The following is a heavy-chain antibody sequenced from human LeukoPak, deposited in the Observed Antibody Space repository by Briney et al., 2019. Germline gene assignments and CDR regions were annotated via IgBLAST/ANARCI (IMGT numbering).Heavy chain of an antibody. V-gene: IGHV1-24*01. CDR3: ATERPGSYYNGDAAFDI. CDR2: FDPEDGET. Sequence: ASVKVSCKVSGYTLTELSMHWVRQAPGKGLEWMGGFDPEDGETIYAQKFQGRVTMTEDTSTDTAYMELSSLRSEDTAVYYCATERPGSYYNGDAAFDIWGQGTMVTVSS. D-gene: IGHD3-10*01. CDR1: GYTLTELS. J-gene: IGHJ3*02.